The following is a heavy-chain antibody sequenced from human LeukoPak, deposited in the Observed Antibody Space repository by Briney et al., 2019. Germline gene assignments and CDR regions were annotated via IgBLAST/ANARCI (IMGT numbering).Heavy chain of an antibody. CDR2: ISSSSITI. J-gene: IGHJ3*02. CDR1: GFTFSSYS. V-gene: IGHV3-48*01. Sequence: GGSLRLSCAASGFTFSSYSMDWVRQSPGKGLEWVSYISSSSITIYYADSVKGRFTISRDNAKNSLYLQMNSLRAEDTAVYYCARDGTMVRGVILAHDAFDIWGQGTMVTVSS. D-gene: IGHD3-10*01. CDR3: ARDGTMVRGVILAHDAFDI.